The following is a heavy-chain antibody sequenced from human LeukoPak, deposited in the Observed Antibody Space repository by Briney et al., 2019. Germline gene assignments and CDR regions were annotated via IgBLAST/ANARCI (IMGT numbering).Heavy chain of an antibody. CDR3: ARVLGYCSSTSCYPYGMDV. CDR2: IRDDGSEK. CDR1: GFTFSSSW. Sequence: GGSLRLSYTASGFTFSSSWMRWVRQAPGKGLEWVANIRDDGSEKHYADSVKGRFTISRDNAKNSLYLQMNSLRAEDTAVYYCARVLGYCSSTSCYPYGMDVWGQGTTVTV. V-gene: IGHV3-7*02. D-gene: IGHD2-2*01. J-gene: IGHJ6*02.